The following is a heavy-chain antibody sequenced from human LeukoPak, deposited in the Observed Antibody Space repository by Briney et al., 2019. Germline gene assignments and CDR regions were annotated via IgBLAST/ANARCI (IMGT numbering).Heavy chain of an antibody. CDR3: AKDINYDSSGYYRD. Sequence: GRSLRLSCAASGFTFDDYAMPWVRQAPGKGLEWVSGITWNSGSIAYADSVKGRFTISRDNAKNSLYLQMNSLRAEDTALYYCAKDINYDSSGYYRDWGQGTLVTVSS. J-gene: IGHJ4*02. CDR2: ITWNSGSI. V-gene: IGHV3-9*01. D-gene: IGHD3-22*01. CDR1: GFTFDDYA.